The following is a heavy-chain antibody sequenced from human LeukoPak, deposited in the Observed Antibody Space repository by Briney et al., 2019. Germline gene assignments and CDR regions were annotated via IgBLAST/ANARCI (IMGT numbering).Heavy chain of an antibody. CDR2: IWYDGSHK. CDR1: GFTFNRFG. CDR3: VRGRYSSTWHLDY. J-gene: IGHJ4*02. D-gene: IGHD6-13*01. Sequence: PGGSLRLSCAASGFTFNRFGIHWVRQAPGKGLEWVAVIWYDGSHKYYADSVKGRFTISRDNSKNTLSLQLNRLRGEDTAVYYCVRGRYSSTWHLDYWGQGTLVTVSS. V-gene: IGHV3-33*01.